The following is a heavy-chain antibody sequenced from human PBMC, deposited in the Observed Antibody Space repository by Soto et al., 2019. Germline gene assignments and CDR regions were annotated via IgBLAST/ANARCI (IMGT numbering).Heavy chain of an antibody. CDR3: ARSYYDFWSGYYYYYYGMDV. Sequence: SVKVSCKASGGTFSRYAISWVRQAPGQGLEWMGGIIPIFGTANYAQKFQGRVTITADESTSTAYMELSSLRSEDTAVYYCARSYYDFWSGYYYYYYGMDVWGQGTTVTVSS. CDR1: GGTFSRYA. D-gene: IGHD3-3*01. V-gene: IGHV1-69*13. CDR2: IIPIFGTA. J-gene: IGHJ6*02.